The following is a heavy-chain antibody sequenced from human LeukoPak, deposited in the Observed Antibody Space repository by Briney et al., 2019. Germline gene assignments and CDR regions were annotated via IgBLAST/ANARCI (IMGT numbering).Heavy chain of an antibody. Sequence: SEPLSLTCTVSGGSISSGDYFWSWIRQPPGKGLEWIGYIYYSGSTYYNPSLKSRVTISVDTSKNQFSLKLSSVTAADTAVYYCAREEWFGELSPAFDIWGQGTMVTVSS. J-gene: IGHJ3*02. CDR3: AREEWFGELSPAFDI. D-gene: IGHD3-10*01. V-gene: IGHV4-30-4*01. CDR2: IYYSGST. CDR1: GGSISSGDYF.